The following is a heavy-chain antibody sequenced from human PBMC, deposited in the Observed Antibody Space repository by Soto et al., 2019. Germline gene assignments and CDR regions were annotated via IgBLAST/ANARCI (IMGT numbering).Heavy chain of an antibody. CDR3: SGLSAIFRGWYGYGDY. Sequence: SETLSLTCTVSGGSISSSSYYWGWIRQPPGKGLEWIGSIYYSGSTYYNPSLKSRVTISVDTSKNQFSLKLSSVTAADTAVYYCSGLSAIFRGWYGYGDYWGQGSLVTVSS. V-gene: IGHV4-39*01. J-gene: IGHJ4*02. CDR1: GGSISSSSYY. D-gene: IGHD6-19*01. CDR2: IYYSGST.